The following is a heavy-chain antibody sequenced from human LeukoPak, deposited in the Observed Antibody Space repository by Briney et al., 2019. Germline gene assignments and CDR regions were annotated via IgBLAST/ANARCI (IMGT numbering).Heavy chain of an antibody. D-gene: IGHD3-16*02. CDR3: ARNGDYVWGSYRPDAFDI. Sequence: GGSLRLSCAASGFTFSSYWMSWVRQAPGKGLEWVANIKQDGSEKYYVDSVKGRFTISRDNAKNSLYLQMNSLRAEDTAVYYCARNGDYVWGSYRPDAFDIWGQGTMVTVSS. CDR1: GFTFSSYW. CDR2: IKQDGSEK. J-gene: IGHJ3*02. V-gene: IGHV3-7*01.